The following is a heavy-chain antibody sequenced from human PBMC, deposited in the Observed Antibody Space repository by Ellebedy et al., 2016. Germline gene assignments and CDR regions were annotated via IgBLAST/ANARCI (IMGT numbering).Heavy chain of an antibody. CDR2: ISSSSSYT. V-gene: IGHV3-11*06. J-gene: IGHJ6*02. CDR1: GFTFSDYY. D-gene: IGHD2-8*01. Sequence: GGSLRLSCAASGFTFSDYYMSWIRQAPGKGLEWVSYISSSSSYTNYADSVKGRFTISRDNAKNSLYLQMNSLRAEDTAVYYCARLLRVLYHLGGGMDVWGQGTTVTVSS. CDR3: ARLLRVLYHLGGGMDV.